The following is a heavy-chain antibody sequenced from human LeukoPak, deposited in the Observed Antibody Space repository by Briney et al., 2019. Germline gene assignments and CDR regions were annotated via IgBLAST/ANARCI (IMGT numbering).Heavy chain of an antibody. CDR1: GESFRGYY. V-gene: IGHV4-34*01. CDR2: IDHIGRT. Sequence: SETLSLTCAVYGESFRGYYWTWIRQTPGKGLEWIGEIDHIGRTTYNPSLKSRVTISVDTSKNQFSLRLTSVTASDTAVYYCARPVRCSATTCTGPFDYWGQGTLVTVSS. CDR3: ARPVRCSATTCTGPFDY. J-gene: IGHJ4*02. D-gene: IGHD6-19*01.